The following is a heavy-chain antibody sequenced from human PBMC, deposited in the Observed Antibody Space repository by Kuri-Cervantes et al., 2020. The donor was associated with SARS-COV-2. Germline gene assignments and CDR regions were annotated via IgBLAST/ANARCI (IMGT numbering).Heavy chain of an antibody. V-gene: IGHV3-23*01. CDR1: GFTFSSYA. CDR3: AKGGVGIKLWLLFDY. J-gene: IGHJ4*02. D-gene: IGHD5-18*01. CDR2: ISGSRGST. Sequence: GGSLRLSCAASGFTFSSYAMSWVRQAPGKGLEWVSAISGSRGSTYYADSVKGRFTISRDNSKNTLYLQMNSLRAEDTAVYYCAKGGVGIKLWLLFDYWGQGTLVTVSS.